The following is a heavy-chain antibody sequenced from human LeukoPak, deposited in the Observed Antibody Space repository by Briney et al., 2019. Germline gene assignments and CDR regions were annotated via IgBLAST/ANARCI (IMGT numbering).Heavy chain of an antibody. V-gene: IGHV3-48*03. Sequence: GGSLRLSCAASGFTFSSYEMNWVRQAPGKGLEWVSYISSSGSTIYYADSVKGRFTISRDNAKNSLYLHMNSLRAEDTAVYFCAKEGGPWPAFDSWGQGTRVTVSS. J-gene: IGHJ4*02. CDR1: GFTFSSYE. CDR2: ISSSGSTI. CDR3: AKEGGPWPAFDS.